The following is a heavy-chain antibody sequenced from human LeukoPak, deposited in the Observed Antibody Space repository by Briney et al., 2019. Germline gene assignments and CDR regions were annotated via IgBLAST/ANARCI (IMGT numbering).Heavy chain of an antibody. V-gene: IGHV4-34*01. Sequence: SETLSLTCAVYGGSFSGYYWSWIRQPPGKGLEWIGEINHSGSTNYNPSLKGRVTISVDTSKNQFSLKLSSVTAADTAVYYCARGQWLDLPPLDYWGQGTLVTVSS. CDR3: ARGQWLDLPPLDY. J-gene: IGHJ4*02. D-gene: IGHD6-19*01. CDR2: INHSGST. CDR1: GGSFSGYY.